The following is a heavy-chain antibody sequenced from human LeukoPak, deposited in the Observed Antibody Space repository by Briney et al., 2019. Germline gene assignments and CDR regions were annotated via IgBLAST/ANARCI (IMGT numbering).Heavy chain of an antibody. J-gene: IGHJ4*02. D-gene: IGHD6-6*01. V-gene: IGHV4-59*11. CDR2: IYYSGST. CDR3: VRDKDSSSYFDY. Sequence: SETLSLTCTVSGGSISSHYWSWLRQPPGKGLEWIGYIYYSGSTNYNPSLKSRVTISVDTSKNQFSLKLSSVTAADTAVYYCVRDKDSSSYFDYWGQGTLVTVSS. CDR1: GGSISSHY.